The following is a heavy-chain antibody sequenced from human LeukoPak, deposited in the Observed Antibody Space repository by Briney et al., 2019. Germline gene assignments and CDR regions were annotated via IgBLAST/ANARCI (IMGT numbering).Heavy chain of an antibody. CDR1: GFTFSSHS. J-gene: IGHJ4*02. Sequence: GGSLRPSCAASGFTFSSHSMNWVRQAPGKGLEWVSSISSSTTYIYYADSVKGRFTISRDNAKNSLNLQMSSLRAEDTAVYYCARDGNIAACDYWGQGTLVTVSS. D-gene: IGHD6-25*01. CDR2: ISSSTTYI. V-gene: IGHV3-21*01. CDR3: ARDGNIAACDY.